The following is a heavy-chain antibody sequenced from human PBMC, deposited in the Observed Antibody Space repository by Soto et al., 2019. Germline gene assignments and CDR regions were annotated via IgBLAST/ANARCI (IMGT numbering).Heavy chain of an antibody. CDR3: ARKYSGLSWFDP. J-gene: IGHJ5*02. D-gene: IGHD6-6*01. V-gene: IGHV1-18*01. Sequence: ASGKVSCKASGYTFSSSGITWVRQAPGQGLEWMGWISTYNGNTNYAQKLLGRVTMTTDTSTRTAYMELRSLTSDDTAVYYCARKYSGLSWFDPWGQGTLVTFSS. CDR2: ISTYNGNT. CDR1: GYTFSSSG.